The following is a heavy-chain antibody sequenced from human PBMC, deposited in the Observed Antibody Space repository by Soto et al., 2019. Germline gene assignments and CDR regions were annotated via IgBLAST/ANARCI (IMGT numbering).Heavy chain of an antibody. CDR2: IYYSGST. J-gene: IGHJ4*02. CDR3: ATPYDSSGYYPHY. D-gene: IGHD3-22*01. V-gene: IGHV4-39*01. CDR1: GGSISSSSYY. Sequence: QLQLQESGPGLVKPSETLSLTCTVSGGSISSSSYYWGWIRQPPGKGLEWIGSIYYSGSTYYNPSLKRRVTISVDTSKNQFSLKLSSVTAADTAVYYCATPYDSSGYYPHYWGQGTLVTVSS.